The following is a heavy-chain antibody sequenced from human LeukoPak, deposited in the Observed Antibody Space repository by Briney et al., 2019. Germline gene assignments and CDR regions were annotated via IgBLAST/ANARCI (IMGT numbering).Heavy chain of an antibody. J-gene: IGHJ4*02. D-gene: IGHD5-24*01. Sequence: GGSLRLSCAVSGFTSSRYWITWVRQAPGKGLEWVANIKPDGSEKYYADSVKGRFTISRDNPKNLLFLQINSLIVEDTAVYYCARETPRRGETRDGYRWGQGTLVTVSS. CDR2: IKPDGSEK. CDR3: ARETPRRGETRDGYR. V-gene: IGHV3-7*01. CDR1: GFTSSRYW.